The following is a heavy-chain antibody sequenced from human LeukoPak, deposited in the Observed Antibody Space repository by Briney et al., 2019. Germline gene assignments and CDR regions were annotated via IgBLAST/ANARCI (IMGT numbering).Heavy chain of an antibody. CDR2: ISDSGGTT. Sequence: GGSLRLSCAASGFTFSSLAMGWVRQAPGKGLEWVSVISDSGGTTYYADSVKGRFTISRDNSRNTLYLQMNSLRVEDTAVYYCAKDARRTSGWYFFDHWGQGTLVTVSS. V-gene: IGHV3-23*01. CDR3: AKDARRTSGWYFFDH. D-gene: IGHD6-19*01. J-gene: IGHJ4*02. CDR1: GFTFSSLA.